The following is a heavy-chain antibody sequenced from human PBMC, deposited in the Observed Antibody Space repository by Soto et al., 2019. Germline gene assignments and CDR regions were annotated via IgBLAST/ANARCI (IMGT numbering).Heavy chain of an antibody. Sequence: PSETLSLTCTVSVGSISSGDYYWSWIRQPPGKGLEWIGYIYYSGSTYYNPSLKSRVTISVDTSKNQFSLKLSSVTAADTTVYYCARDLAAYNWFDPWGQGTLVTVSS. V-gene: IGHV4-30-4*01. CDR3: ARDLAAYNWFDP. CDR1: VGSISSGDYY. CDR2: IYYSGST. J-gene: IGHJ5*02. D-gene: IGHD6-6*01.